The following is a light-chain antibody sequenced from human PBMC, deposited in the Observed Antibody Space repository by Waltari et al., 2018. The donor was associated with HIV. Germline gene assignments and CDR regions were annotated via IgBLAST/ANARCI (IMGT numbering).Light chain of an antibody. Sequence: QSVLTQPPSASGTPGQRVTISCSGSSSNIGTNIVSWYQHLPPTAPKLLIYNNNQRPSGVPDRLPGSKSGTSASLAISGLQSEDEADYYCATWDVSLNGYVLFGGGTKVTVL. CDR2: NNN. J-gene: IGLJ2*01. CDR3: ATWDVSLNGYVL. V-gene: IGLV1-44*01. CDR1: SSNIGTNI.